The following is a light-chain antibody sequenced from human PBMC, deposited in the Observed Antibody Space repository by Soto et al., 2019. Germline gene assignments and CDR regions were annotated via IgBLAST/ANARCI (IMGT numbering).Light chain of an antibody. V-gene: IGKV1-9*01. CDR3: QHYGGMWT. CDR1: QGLSSY. CDR2: AAS. J-gene: IGKJ1*01. Sequence: IQLNQSPSPLSASVGDRVTITCRASQGLSSYLAWYQQKPGKAPKLLIYAASTLQSGVPSRFSGSGSETDFTLTISSLQPEDFATYWCQHYGGMWTFAQGTKVDIK.